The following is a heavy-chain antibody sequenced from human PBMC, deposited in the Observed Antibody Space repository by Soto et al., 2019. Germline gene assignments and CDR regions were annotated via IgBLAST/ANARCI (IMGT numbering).Heavy chain of an antibody. CDR3: VRRALTAPTNWGAFDV. J-gene: IGHJ3*01. CDR1: GFTFSSFV. CDR2: VSPGGDVS. Sequence: PGGSLRLSCAAAGFTFSSFVMNWVRKAPGKGLEWVSTVSPGGDVSHYTDSVKGRFTISRDNSRRTLHLQMDSLRAEDAAVYFCVRRALTAPTNWGAFDVWGQGTVVTVSS. V-gene: IGHV3-23*01. D-gene: IGHD7-27*01.